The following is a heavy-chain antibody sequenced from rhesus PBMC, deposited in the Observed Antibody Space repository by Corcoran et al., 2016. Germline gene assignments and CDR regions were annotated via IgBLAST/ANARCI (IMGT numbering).Heavy chain of an antibody. CDR3: AKDRGYSWNNGGLDS. CDR2: ISYGGGST. CDR1: GFTFSSYW. D-gene: IGHD1-20*01. J-gene: IGHJ6*01. V-gene: IGHV3S25*01. Sequence: EVQLVESGGGLAKPGGSLRLSCAASGFTFSSYWMNWVRQAPGKGLEWVSAISYGGGSTYDADSVKGRFTISRDNSKNTLSLQMNSLRAEDTAVDYCAKDRGYSWNNGGLDSWGQGVVVTVSS.